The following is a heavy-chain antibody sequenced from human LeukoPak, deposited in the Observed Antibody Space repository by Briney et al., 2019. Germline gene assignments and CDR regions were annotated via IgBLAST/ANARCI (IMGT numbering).Heavy chain of an antibody. V-gene: IGHV3-11*06. CDR1: GFIFSDYY. Sequence: GGSLRLSCAASGFIFSDYYMTWIRQAPGKGLDWISYISGDSSNTIYADSVRGRFTVSRDSAKNSLYLQMNSLRAEDTAIYYCARLHSIAAAGTYDYWGQGTLVTVSS. D-gene: IGHD6-13*01. CDR2: ISGDSSNT. CDR3: ARLHSIAAAGTYDY. J-gene: IGHJ4*02.